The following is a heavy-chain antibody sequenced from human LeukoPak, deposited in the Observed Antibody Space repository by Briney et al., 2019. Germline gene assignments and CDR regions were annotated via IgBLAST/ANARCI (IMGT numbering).Heavy chain of an antibody. Sequence: ASVTVSCMASGYTFTGYYMHWVRQAPGHGLEWMGWINPNSGGTNYAQKFQGRVTMTRDTCISTAYMELSRLRSDDTAVYYCARLINDCGDYPLGYWGQGTLVTVSS. CDR2: INPNSGGT. D-gene: IGHD4-17*01. J-gene: IGHJ4*02. CDR1: GYTFTGYY. CDR3: ARLINDCGDYPLGY. V-gene: IGHV1-2*02.